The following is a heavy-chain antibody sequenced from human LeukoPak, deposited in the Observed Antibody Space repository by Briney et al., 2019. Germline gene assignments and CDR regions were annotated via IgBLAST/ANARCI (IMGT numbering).Heavy chain of an antibody. CDR3: AREILGVFTRGAY. CDR1: LDSTTSNF. J-gene: IGHJ4*02. V-gene: IGHV4-4*02. CDR2: IHRSGSP. D-gene: IGHD3-10*01. Sequence: SETLSLTCTVSLDSTTSNFWSWVRQPPGKGLEWIGEIHRSGSPNYNPSLQSRVTISIDRSRNQIVLELSSVTAADTAVYYCAREILGVFTRGAYGGQGILVTVSS.